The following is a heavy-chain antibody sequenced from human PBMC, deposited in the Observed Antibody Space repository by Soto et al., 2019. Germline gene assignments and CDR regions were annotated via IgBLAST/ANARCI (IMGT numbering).Heavy chain of an antibody. CDR1: GGSISSSSYY. D-gene: IGHD2-15*01. V-gene: IGHV4-39*01. CDR3: ARLPGYCNGDSCRIDY. CDR2: IYYSGST. Sequence: QLQLQESGPGLVKPSETLSLTCTVSGGSISSSSYYWGWIRQPPGKGLEWIGSIYYSGSTYYNLSLKSRVTISVDTSKNQFSLKLSSVTAADTAVYFCARLPGYCNGDSCRIDYWGQGTLVTVSS. J-gene: IGHJ4*02.